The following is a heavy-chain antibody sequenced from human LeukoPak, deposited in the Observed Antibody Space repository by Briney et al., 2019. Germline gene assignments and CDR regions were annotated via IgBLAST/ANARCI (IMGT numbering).Heavy chain of an antibody. D-gene: IGHD4-17*01. CDR2: ISSSGSTT. CDR3: ARRLRFDY. Sequence: GGSLRLSCAASGFTFSSYEMNWVRQAPGKGLEWVSYISSSGSTTYYADSVKGRFTISGDNAKNSLYLQMNSLRAEDTAVYYCARRLRFDYWGQGTLVTVSS. J-gene: IGHJ4*02. CDR1: GFTFSSYE. V-gene: IGHV3-48*03.